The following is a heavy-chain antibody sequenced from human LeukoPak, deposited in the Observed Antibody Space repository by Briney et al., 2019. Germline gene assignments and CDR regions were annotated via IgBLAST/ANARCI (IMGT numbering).Heavy chain of an antibody. CDR1: GGSFSGYY. D-gene: IGHD3-3*01. CDR2: INHSGST. J-gene: IGHJ4*02. Sequence: PSEALSLTCAVYGGSFSGYYWSWIRQPPGKGLEWIGEINHSGSTNYNPSLKSRVTISVGTSKNQFSLKLSSVTAADTAVYYCARLNFWPEFDYWGQGTLVTVSS. V-gene: IGHV4-34*01. CDR3: ARLNFWPEFDY.